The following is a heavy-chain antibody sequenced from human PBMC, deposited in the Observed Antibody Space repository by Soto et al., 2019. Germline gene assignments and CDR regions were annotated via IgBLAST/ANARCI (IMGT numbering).Heavy chain of an antibody. CDR3: AREGRGSGSYLPMSYYYGMDV. CDR2: INPNSGGT. CDR1: GYTFTGYY. Sequence: GASVKVSCKASGYTFTGYYMHWVRQAPGQGLEWMGWINPNSGGTNYAQKFQGWVTMTRDTSISTAYMELSRLRSDDTAVYYCAREGRGSGSYLPMSYYYGMDVWGQGTTVTVSS. D-gene: IGHD3-10*01. V-gene: IGHV1-2*04. J-gene: IGHJ6*02.